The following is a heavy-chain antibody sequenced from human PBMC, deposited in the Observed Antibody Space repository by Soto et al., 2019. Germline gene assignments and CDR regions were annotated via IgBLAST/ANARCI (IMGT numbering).Heavy chain of an antibody. CDR2: IIPIFGTA. CDR1: GGTFSSYS. Sequence: GASVKVSCKASGGTFSSYSISWVLQAPGEGLEWMGGIIPIFGTANYAQKFQGRVTITADESTSTAYMELSSLGSEDTAVYYCARDRTTIFGVVIQVDAFDIWGQGTMVTVSS. CDR3: ARDRTTIFGVVIQVDAFDI. D-gene: IGHD3-3*01. V-gene: IGHV1-69*13. J-gene: IGHJ3*02.